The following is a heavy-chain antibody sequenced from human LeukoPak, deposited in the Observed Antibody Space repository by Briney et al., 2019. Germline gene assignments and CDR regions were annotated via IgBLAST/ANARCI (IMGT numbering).Heavy chain of an antibody. Sequence: SETLSLTCTVSCGSISGQYWSLIRQPPGKGLGWIGYIYYTGITKYNPSLKSRVTISVATSMNQFSLRLTSVTAADTAVYYCARVSFHYHSGNYGWYFDSWGQGTLVTVSS. J-gene: IGHJ4*02. CDR3: ARVSFHYHSGNYGWYFDS. CDR1: CGSISGQY. CDR2: IYYTGIT. D-gene: IGHD3-10*01. V-gene: IGHV4-59*11.